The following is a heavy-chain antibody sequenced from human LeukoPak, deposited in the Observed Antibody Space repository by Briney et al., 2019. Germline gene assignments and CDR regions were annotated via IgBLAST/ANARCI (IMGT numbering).Heavy chain of an antibody. V-gene: IGHV3-53*01. D-gene: IGHD2-15*01. CDR2: IYSGDNT. CDR3: ARDTGSGYCTGGRCRGAFDI. Sequence: PGGSLRLSCAASGFTVSDNYMTWVRQAPGKGLQWVSVIYSGDNTYYADSVKGRFTISRDTPKNTLYLQMNSLRAEDTAVYYCARDTGSGYCTGGRCRGAFDIWGQGTKVTVSS. J-gene: IGHJ3*02. CDR1: GFTVSDNY.